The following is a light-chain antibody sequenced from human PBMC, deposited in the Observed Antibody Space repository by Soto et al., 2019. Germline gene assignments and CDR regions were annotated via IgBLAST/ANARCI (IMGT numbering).Light chain of an antibody. Sequence: EIVLTQSPGILSLSPGERASLSCGASQSISSSFLAWYQQKPGQAPRLLIYGASSRATGIPDRFSGTGSETDFTLTISRLEPEDFAVYYCQQYDNSQITFGQGTRLEIK. J-gene: IGKJ5*01. V-gene: IGKV3-20*01. CDR2: GAS. CDR3: QQYDNSQIT. CDR1: QSISSSF.